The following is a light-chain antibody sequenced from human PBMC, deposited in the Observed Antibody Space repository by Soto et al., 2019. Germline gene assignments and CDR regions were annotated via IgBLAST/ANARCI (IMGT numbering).Light chain of an antibody. CDR2: EVS. CDR1: SSDVGGYNY. J-gene: IGLJ3*02. Sequence: QSALTQPASVSGSPGQSITISCTGTSSDVGGYNYVSWYQQHPDKAPKLMIYEVSNRPSGVSNRFSGSKSGNTASLTISGLQSEDEGNYYCSSYTRGSTLVLGGGTKLTVL. CDR3: SSYTRGSTLV. V-gene: IGLV2-14*01.